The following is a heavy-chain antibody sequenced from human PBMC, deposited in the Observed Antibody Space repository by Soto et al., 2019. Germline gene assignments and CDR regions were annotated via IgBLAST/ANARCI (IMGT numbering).Heavy chain of an antibody. V-gene: IGHV3-30*03. CDR1: GFTFRNYD. CDR3: ARGRGLDYYSGMDV. D-gene: IGHD3-10*01. CDR2: ISNDGSEK. Sequence: QVVLVESGGGVVQPGRSLRLSCAASGFTFRNYDIHWVRQAPGKGLEWVASISNDGSEKSYADSVKGRFTISRDNSTHTVYLQMNSLTAEDTAVSYFARGRGLDYYSGMDVWGQGTSVTVSS. J-gene: IGHJ6*02.